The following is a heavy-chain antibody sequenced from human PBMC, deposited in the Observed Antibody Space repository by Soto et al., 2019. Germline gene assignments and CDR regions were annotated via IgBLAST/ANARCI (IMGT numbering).Heavy chain of an antibody. J-gene: IGHJ4*02. CDR3: ARVYMVRGTIIRYFDY. D-gene: IGHD3-10*01. V-gene: IGHV4-4*02. CDR2: IYHSGST. Sequence: QVQLQESGPGLVKPSGTLSLTCAVSGGSISSSNWWSWVRQPPGKGLEWIGKIYHSGSTNYNPSLRSRVTIAVDKSKNQFSLKLSSVTAADTAVYYCARVYMVRGTIIRYFDYWGQGTLVTVSS. CDR1: GGSISSSNW.